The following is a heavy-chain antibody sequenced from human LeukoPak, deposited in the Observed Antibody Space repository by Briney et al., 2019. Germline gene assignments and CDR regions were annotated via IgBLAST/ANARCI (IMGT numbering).Heavy chain of an antibody. CDR3: AKAGGLWFGESSDY. V-gene: IGHV3-30*18. CDR1: GFTFSSYG. Sequence: GGSLRLSCAASGFTFSSYGMHWVRQAPGKGLEWVAVISYDGSNKYYADSVKGRFTISRDNSKNTLYLQMNSLRAEDTAVYYCAKAGGLWFGESSDYWGQGTLVTVSS. D-gene: IGHD3-10*01. J-gene: IGHJ4*02. CDR2: ISYDGSNK.